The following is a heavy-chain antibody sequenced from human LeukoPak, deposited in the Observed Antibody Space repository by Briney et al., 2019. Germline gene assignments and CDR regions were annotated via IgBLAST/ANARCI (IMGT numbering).Heavy chain of an antibody. V-gene: IGHV1-24*01. CDR3: ATTRTQWFGELSLTPNGMDV. Sequence: ASVKVSCKVSGYTLTELSMHWVRQAPRKGLEWMGGFDPEDGETIYAQKFQGRVTMTEDTSTDTAYMELSSLRSEDTAVYYCATTRTQWFGELSLTPNGMDVWGQGTTVTVSS. CDR1: GYTLTELS. D-gene: IGHD3-10*01. CDR2: FDPEDGET. J-gene: IGHJ6*02.